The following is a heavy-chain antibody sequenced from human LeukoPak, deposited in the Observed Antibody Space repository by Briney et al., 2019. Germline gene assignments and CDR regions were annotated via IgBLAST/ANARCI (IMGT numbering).Heavy chain of an antibody. CDR3: ASLIDY. CDR2: ISYDGSNK. J-gene: IGHJ4*02. V-gene: IGHV3-30-3*01. CDR1: GFTFSSYA. Sequence: GGSLRLSCAASGFTFSSYAMHWVRQAPGKGLEWVAVISYDGSNKYYADSVKGRFTISRDNSKNTLYLQMNSLRAADTAAYYCASLIDYCGQGTLVTVSS.